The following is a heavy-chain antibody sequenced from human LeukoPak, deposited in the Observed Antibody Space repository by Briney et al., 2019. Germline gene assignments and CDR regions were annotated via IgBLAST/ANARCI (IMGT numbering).Heavy chain of an antibody. Sequence: ASVKVSCKASGYTFTSYDINWVRQATGQGLEWMGWMNPNSGNTGYAQEFQGRVTMTRNTSISTAYMELSSLRSEDTAVYYCARGPLGYCTNGVSIKWGQGTLVTVSS. CDR3: ARGPLGYCTNGVSIK. J-gene: IGHJ4*02. V-gene: IGHV1-8*01. CDR2: MNPNSGNT. CDR1: GYTFTSYD. D-gene: IGHD2-8*01.